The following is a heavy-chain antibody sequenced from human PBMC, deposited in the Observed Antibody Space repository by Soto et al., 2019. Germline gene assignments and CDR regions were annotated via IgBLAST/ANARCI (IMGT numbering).Heavy chain of an antibody. J-gene: IGHJ5*02. CDR2: ITSSGGPT. CDR3: VKGGWLDD. Sequence: EVQLLESGGGLIQPGGSLRLSCAASGFPFSTYEMTWARQSPGKGLEWVAFITSSGGPTYYAESVRGRFTISRDNSKNTLYLQMDSLRVEDTARYYCVKGGWLDDWGQGNLVTVAS. V-gene: IGHV3-23*01. CDR1: GFPFSTYE.